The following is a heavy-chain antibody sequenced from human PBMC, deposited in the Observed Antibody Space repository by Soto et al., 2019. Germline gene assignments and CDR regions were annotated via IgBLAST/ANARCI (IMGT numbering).Heavy chain of an antibody. V-gene: IGHV3-53*04. CDR2: IYSGGRT. J-gene: IGHJ6*03. Sequence: PGGSLRLSCAASGFTVSRNYMSWVRQAPGKGLEWVSGIYSGGRTYYADSVKGRFTISRHNSKNTLYLQMNSLRAEDTAVYYCARDLRNLNYYYMDVWGKGITVTVSS. D-gene: IGHD4-4*01. CDR1: GFTVSRNY. CDR3: ARDLRNLNYYYMDV.